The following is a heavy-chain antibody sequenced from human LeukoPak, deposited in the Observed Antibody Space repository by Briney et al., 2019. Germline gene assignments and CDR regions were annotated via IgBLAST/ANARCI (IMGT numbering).Heavy chain of an antibody. CDR1: GYTFTSYD. D-gene: IGHD2-15*01. Sequence: GASVKVSCKTSGYTFTSYDINWVRRATGQGLEWMGWMNPNSGNTGYAQKFQGRVTMTRNTSITTAYMELSNLRSEDTAVYYCARGSATPSYYYYMDVWGKGTTVAVSS. J-gene: IGHJ6*03. V-gene: IGHV1-8*01. CDR2: MNPNSGNT. CDR3: ARGSATPSYYYYMDV.